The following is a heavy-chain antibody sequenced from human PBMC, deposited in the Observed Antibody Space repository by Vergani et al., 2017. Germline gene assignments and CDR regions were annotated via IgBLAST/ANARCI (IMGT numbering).Heavy chain of an antibody. J-gene: IGHJ2*01. Sequence: EVQLVQSGAEVKKPGEPLRISCKGSGYSFSSYWISWVRQMPGKGLEWMGSIDPSDSYTNYSPSFEGHVTISADKSISTAYLQGSSLKASGTAMYYCARGTTPYFDLWGRGTLVTVSS. CDR1: GYSFSSYW. CDR3: ARGTTPYFDL. CDR2: IDPSDSYT. V-gene: IGHV5-10-1*03. D-gene: IGHD1-7*01.